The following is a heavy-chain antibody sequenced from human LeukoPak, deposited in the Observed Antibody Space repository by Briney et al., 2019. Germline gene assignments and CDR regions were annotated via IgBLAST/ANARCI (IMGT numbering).Heavy chain of an antibody. V-gene: IGHV3-48*03. CDR1: RFTFSSYA. J-gene: IGHJ3*01. CDR3: ARHHPSYGYRSLVP. D-gene: IGHD5-18*01. Sequence: PGGSLRLSCAAPRFTFSSYAMNWVRPAPGKGLEWVSYISSSGSTIYYADSVKGRFTISRDNAKNSLYLQMNSLRAEDTAVYYCARHHPSYGYRSLVPWGQGTMVTVSS. CDR2: ISSSGSTI.